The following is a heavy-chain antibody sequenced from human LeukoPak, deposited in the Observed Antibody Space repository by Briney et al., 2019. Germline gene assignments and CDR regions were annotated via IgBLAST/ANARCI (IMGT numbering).Heavy chain of an antibody. CDR2: ITPNSGAT. V-gene: IGHV1-2*02. Sequence: EASVKVSCKASGYTFTDYYMHWLRQAPGQGLEWMGWITPNSGATKYAQKFRGRVSMTRDTSINTAYTELSRLRSDDTAIYYCARVSRFYYDSSGDFDYWGQGTLVTVSS. D-gene: IGHD3-22*01. CDR3: ARVSRFYYDSSGDFDY. CDR1: GYTFTDYY. J-gene: IGHJ4*02.